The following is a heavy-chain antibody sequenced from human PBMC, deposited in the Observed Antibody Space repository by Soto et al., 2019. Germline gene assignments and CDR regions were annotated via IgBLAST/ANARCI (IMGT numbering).Heavy chain of an antibody. V-gene: IGHV4-30-2*01. Sequence: QLQLQESGSGLVKPSHTLSLTCAVSGGSISSGGYSWSWIRQPPGKGLQWIGYIYHSGSPYYNPSLRSRVTISVARAKSQFSLKLSSVPAAETAVYYCASGQVVAAQHWGQGSLVTVYS. CDR1: GGSISSGGYS. CDR3: ASGQVVAAQH. D-gene: IGHD2-15*01. CDR2: IYHSGSP. J-gene: IGHJ4*02.